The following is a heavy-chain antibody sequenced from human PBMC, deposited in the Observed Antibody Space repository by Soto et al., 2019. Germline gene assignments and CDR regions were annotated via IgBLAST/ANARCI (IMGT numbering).Heavy chain of an antibody. CDR2: IVVDSNTA. Sequence: QVVLLQSGAEVKEPGSSVRVSCQASGSTFNNFAFSWVRQAPGHGPEWMGGIVVDSNTAEYSQRFQDRVTITADTATDTLYMELGSLTFEDTAVYYCARAIKRWEVNYYFYFWGQGTLVTVSS. J-gene: IGHJ4*02. V-gene: IGHV1-69*06. CDR3: ARAIKRWEVNYYFYF. D-gene: IGHD1-26*01. CDR1: GSTFNNFA.